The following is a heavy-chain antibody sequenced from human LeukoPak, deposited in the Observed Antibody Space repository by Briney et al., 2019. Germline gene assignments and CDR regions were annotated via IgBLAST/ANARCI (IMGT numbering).Heavy chain of an antibody. V-gene: IGHV3-7*01. CDR3: ARDRDYGDYYFDY. CDR2: MKQDGSEK. CDR1: GFTFSSYW. D-gene: IGHD4-17*01. Sequence: GGSLRLSCAASGFTFSSYWMSWVRQAPGKGLEWVANMKQDGSEKYYVDSVKGRFTISRGNAKNSLYLQMNSLRAEDTAVYYCARDRDYGDYYFDYWGQGTLVTVSS. J-gene: IGHJ4*02.